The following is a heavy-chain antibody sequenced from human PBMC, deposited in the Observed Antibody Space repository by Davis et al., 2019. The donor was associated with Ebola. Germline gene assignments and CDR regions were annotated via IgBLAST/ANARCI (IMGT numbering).Heavy chain of an antibody. Sequence: GESLKISCAASGFTFSSYGMHWVRQAPGKGLEWVAVISYDGSNKYYADSVKCRFTISRDNSKNTLYLQMNSLRAEDTAVYYCAREGYCSSTICLYYYYGMDVWGQGTTVTVSS. D-gene: IGHD2-2*01. V-gene: IGHV3-30*03. CDR1: GFTFSSYG. J-gene: IGHJ6*02. CDR2: ISYDGSNK. CDR3: AREGYCSSTICLYYYYGMDV.